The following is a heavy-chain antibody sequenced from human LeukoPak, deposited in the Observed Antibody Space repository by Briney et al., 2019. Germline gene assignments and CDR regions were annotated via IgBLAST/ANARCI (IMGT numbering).Heavy chain of an antibody. CDR3: ARDPRDRIAAAGTTPVLGY. D-gene: IGHD6-13*01. J-gene: IGHJ4*02. Sequence: GGSLRLSCAASGFIFNSYTMYWVRQAPGKGLEWVTIISYDGSEKYYADSVKGRFTISRDNSKNTLYLQMNSLRPEDTASYYCARDPRDRIAAAGTTPVLGYWGQGTLVTVSS. V-gene: IGHV3-30-3*01. CDR2: ISYDGSEK. CDR1: GFIFNSYT.